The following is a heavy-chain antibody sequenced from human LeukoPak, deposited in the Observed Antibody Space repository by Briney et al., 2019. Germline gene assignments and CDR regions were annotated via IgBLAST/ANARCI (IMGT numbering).Heavy chain of an antibody. CDR3: ARRVKGATGSPYGY. CDR1: GGSFSGYY. Sequence: PSETLSLTCAVYGGSFSGYYWSWIRQPPGKGLEWIGEINRSGSTNYDPSLKSRVTISVDTSKNQFSLKLSSVTAADTAVYYCARRVKGATGSPYGYWGQGTLVTVSS. D-gene: IGHD1-26*01. V-gene: IGHV4-34*01. CDR2: INRSGST. J-gene: IGHJ4*02.